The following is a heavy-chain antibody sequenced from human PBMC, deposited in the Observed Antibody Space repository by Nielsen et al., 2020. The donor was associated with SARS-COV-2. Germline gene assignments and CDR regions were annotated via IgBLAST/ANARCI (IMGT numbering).Heavy chain of an antibody. Sequence: ASVKVSCKTSGYTFTGYDIHWVRQAPGQGLEWMGRINPNSGNTDYAQKFQGRVTMTRNTSISTAYMELSSLRSEDTAVYYCARGKVVPAALGFYYYYGMDVWGQGTTVTVSS. CDR3: ARGKVVPAALGFYYYYGMDV. CDR1: GYTFTGYD. D-gene: IGHD2-2*01. J-gene: IGHJ6*02. CDR2: INPNSGNT. V-gene: IGHV1-8*02.